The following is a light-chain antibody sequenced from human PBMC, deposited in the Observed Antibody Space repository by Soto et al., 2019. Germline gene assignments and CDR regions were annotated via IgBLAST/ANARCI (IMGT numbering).Light chain of an antibody. CDR1: SSDVGGYNY. J-gene: IGLJ1*01. CDR3: SSYTSSSTQV. V-gene: IGLV2-14*01. CDR2: DVS. Sequence: QSALTQPASVSGSPGQSITISCTGTSSDVGGYNYVSWYQQHPGKAPKLINYDVSNRPSGVSNRFSGSKSGNTASLTISGLQAEDEADYYCSSYTSSSTQVFGTGTRSPS.